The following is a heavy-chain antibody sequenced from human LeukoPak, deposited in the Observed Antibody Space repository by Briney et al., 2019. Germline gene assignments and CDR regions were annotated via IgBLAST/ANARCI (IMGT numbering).Heavy chain of an antibody. CDR3: ARAMDV. Sequence: GRSLRLSCAASGFTFDDYAMHWVRQAPGKGLEWVSGISWNSGSIGYADSVKGRFTISRDNAKNSLYLQMNSLRAEDTAVYYCARAMDVWGQGTTVTVSS. V-gene: IGHV3-9*01. J-gene: IGHJ6*02. CDR1: GFTFDDYA. CDR2: ISWNSGSI.